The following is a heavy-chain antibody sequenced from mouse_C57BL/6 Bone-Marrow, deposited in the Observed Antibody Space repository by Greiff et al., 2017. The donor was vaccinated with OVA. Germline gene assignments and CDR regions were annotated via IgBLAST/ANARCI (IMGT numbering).Heavy chain of an antibody. D-gene: IGHD3-2*02. CDR3: ASRQLRR. Sequence: VQLQQSGAELVKPGASVKLSCTASGFNIKDYYMHWVKQSTEQGLEWIGRIEPEEGETKYAPKFQGKATITADTASTTAYLQLTSLASEDTAVYSCASRQLRRWGQGTLVTVSA. CDR2: IEPEEGET. J-gene: IGHJ3*02. CDR1: GFNIKDYY. V-gene: IGHV14-2*01.